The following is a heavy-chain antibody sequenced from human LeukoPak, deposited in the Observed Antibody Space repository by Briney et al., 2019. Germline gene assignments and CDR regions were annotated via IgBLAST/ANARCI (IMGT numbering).Heavy chain of an antibody. CDR1: GYTFTSYD. D-gene: IGHD3-3*01. Sequence: ASVKVSCKASGYTFTSYDINWVRQAPGQGLEWMGWMNPNSGNTGYAQKVQGRVTMTRDTSTSTVYMELSSLRSEDTAVYYCARVYRITIFGVVSDYGMDVWGQGTTVTVSS. CDR3: ARVYRITIFGVVSDYGMDV. J-gene: IGHJ6*02. V-gene: IGHV1-8*01. CDR2: MNPNSGNT.